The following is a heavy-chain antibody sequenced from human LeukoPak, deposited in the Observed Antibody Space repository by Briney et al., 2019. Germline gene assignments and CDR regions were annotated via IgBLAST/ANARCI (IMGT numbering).Heavy chain of an antibody. CDR3: ARDDAPTGYIYDY. V-gene: IGHV4-38-2*02. CDR1: GYSISSGYY. Sequence: PSETLSLTCTVSGYSISSGYYWGWIRQPPGKGLEWIGSIYHSGSTYYNPSLKSRVTISVDTSKNQFSLKLSSVTAADTAVYYCARDDAPTGYIYDYWGQGTLVTVSS. CDR2: IYHSGST. J-gene: IGHJ4*02. D-gene: IGHD3-9*01.